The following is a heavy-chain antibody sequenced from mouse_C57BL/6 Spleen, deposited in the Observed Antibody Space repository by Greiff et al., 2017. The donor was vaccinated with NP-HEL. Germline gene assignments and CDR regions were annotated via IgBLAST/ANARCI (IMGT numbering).Heavy chain of an antibody. CDR1: GYTFTDYE. CDR3: TRWDITTVVATPGY. J-gene: IGHJ4*01. Sequence: VQLQQSGAELVRPGASVTLSCKASGYTFTDYEMHWVKQTPVHGLGWIGAIDPETGGTAYNQKFKGKAILTADKSSSTAYMELRSLTSEDSAVYYCTRWDITTVVATPGYWGQGTSVTVSS. D-gene: IGHD1-1*01. V-gene: IGHV1-15*01. CDR2: IDPETGGT.